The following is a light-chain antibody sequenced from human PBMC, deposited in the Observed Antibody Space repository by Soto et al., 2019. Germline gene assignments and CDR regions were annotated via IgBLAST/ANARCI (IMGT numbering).Light chain of an antibody. CDR2: TAS. J-gene: IGKJ4*01. CDR3: QQSYSTPLT. V-gene: IGKV1-39*01. CDR1: QSIISY. Sequence: DIQMTQSPSSLSASVGDRVTITCRASQSIISYLNWYQQNPGKAPNLLIYTASSLQSGVPSRFSVSGSRTDFTLTISSLQPEDFATYYCQQSYSTPLTFGGGTKVAIK.